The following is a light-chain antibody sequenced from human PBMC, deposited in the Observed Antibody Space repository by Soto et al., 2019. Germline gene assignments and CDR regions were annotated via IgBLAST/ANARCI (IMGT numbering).Light chain of an antibody. CDR3: CSYADSSTYV. J-gene: IGLJ1*01. CDR2: EGS. Sequence: QSALTQPASVSGSPGQSITISCTGTSSDVRSYNLVSWYQHHPGKAPKLMIYEGSKRPSGVSNRFSGSKSGNTASLTISGLQAEDEADYYCCSYADSSTYVFGTGTKLTVL. V-gene: IGLV2-23*01. CDR1: SSDVRSYNL.